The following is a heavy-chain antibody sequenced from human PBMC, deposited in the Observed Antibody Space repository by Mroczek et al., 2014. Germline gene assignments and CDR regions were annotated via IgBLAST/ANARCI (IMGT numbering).Heavy chain of an antibody. CDR2: INHSGST. J-gene: IGHJ2*01. CDR3: ARGSRYFDL. D-gene: IGHD6-19*01. CDR1: GGSFSGYY. Sequence: QVQLQESGAGLLKPSETLSLTCAVYGGSFSGYYWSWIRQPPGKGLGWIGEINHSGSTNYNPSLKSRVTISVDTSKNQFSLKLSSVTAADTAVYYCARGSRYFDLWGRGTLVTVSS. V-gene: IGHV4-34*01.